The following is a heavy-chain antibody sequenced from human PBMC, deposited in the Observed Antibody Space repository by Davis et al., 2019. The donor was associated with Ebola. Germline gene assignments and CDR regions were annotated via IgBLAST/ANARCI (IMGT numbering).Heavy chain of an antibody. J-gene: IGHJ4*02. V-gene: IGHV3-21*04. Sequence: PGGSLRLSCAASGFTVSSNYMSWVRQAPGKGLEWVSSISSSSSYIYYADSVKGRFTISRDNAKNSLYLQMNSLRAEDTAVYYCARETMVRGVIITLEAFDNWGQGTLVTVSS. CDR1: GFTVSSNY. CDR2: ISSSSSYI. D-gene: IGHD3-10*01. CDR3: ARETMVRGVIITLEAFDN.